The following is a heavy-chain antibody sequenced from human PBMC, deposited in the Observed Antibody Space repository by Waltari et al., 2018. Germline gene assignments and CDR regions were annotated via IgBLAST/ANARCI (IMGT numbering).Heavy chain of an antibody. J-gene: IGHJ4*02. CDR3: VRGGGTYGDWDY. D-gene: IGHD4-17*01. CDR1: GFTFSGYL. V-gene: IGHV3-74*01. CDR2: INGDGCNT. Sequence: EVPLVESGGGLVQPGGSLRLSCAASGFTFSGYLLHWLPQAPGKGLVWVSRINGDGCNTNYADYVKGRFTISRDNAKNTLYLQMNSLRAEDTAVYYCVRGGGTYGDWDYWGLGTLVTVSS.